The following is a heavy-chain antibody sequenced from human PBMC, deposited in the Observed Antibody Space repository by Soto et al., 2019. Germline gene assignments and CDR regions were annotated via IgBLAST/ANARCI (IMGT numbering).Heavy chain of an antibody. CDR1: GFTFSSYS. D-gene: IGHD3-3*01. J-gene: IGHJ4*02. Sequence: PGGSLILSCAASGFTFSSYSMNWVRQAPGKGLEWVSYISSSSSTIYYADSVKGRFTISRDNAKNSLYLQMNSLRAEDTAVYYCARDRPVFGVVISAQDYWGQGTLVTVSS. CDR2: ISSSSSTI. V-gene: IGHV3-48*01. CDR3: ARDRPVFGVVISAQDY.